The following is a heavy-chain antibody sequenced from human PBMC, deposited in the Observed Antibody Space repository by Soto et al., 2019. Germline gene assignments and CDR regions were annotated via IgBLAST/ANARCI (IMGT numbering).Heavy chain of an antibody. Sequence: GGSLRLSCAASGFTFSSYGMHWVRQAPGKGLEWVAVIWYDGSNKYYADSVKGRFTISRDNSKNTLYLQMNSLRAADTAVYYCARGRDGYNSDYFDYWGQGTLVTVSS. D-gene: IGHD5-12*01. J-gene: IGHJ4*02. CDR3: ARGRDGYNSDYFDY. V-gene: IGHV3-33*01. CDR2: IWYDGSNK. CDR1: GFTFSSYG.